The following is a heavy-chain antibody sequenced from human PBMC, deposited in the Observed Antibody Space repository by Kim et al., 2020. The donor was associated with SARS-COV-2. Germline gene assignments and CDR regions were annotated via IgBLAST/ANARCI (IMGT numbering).Heavy chain of an antibody. J-gene: IGHJ1*01. CDR3: ARRGTNYYDSSGYVSGEYCQH. CDR2: IYYSGST. CDR1: GGSISSSSYY. V-gene: IGHV4-39*01. Sequence: SETLSLTCTVSGGSISSSSYYWGWIRQPPGKGLEWIGSIYYSGSTYYNPSLKSRVTISVDTSKNQFSLKLSSVTAADTAVYYCARRGTNYYDSSGYVSGEYCQHWGQGTLVTVSS. D-gene: IGHD3-22*01.